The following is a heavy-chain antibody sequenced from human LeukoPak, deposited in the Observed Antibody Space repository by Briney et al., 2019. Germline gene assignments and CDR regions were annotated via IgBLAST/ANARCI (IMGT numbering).Heavy chain of an antibody. D-gene: IGHD3-3*01. CDR1: GGSVSSVGYY. CDR3: ARHHGGDYYFDY. Sequence: SETLSLTCTVSGGSVSSVGYYWSWIRQPPGKGLEWIGYIYYSGSTYYNPSLKSRVTISVDTSKNQFSLKLSSVTAADTAVYYCARHHGGDYYFDYWGQGTLVTVSS. V-gene: IGHV4-61*08. J-gene: IGHJ4*02. CDR2: IYYSGST.